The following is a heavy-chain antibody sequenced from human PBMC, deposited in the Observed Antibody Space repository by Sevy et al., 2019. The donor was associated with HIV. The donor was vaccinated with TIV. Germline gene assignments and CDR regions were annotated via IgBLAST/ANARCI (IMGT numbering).Heavy chain of an antibody. CDR3: VREGPYGDSSFDY. D-gene: IGHD4-17*01. J-gene: IGHJ4*02. Sequence: GGSLRLSCAASGFTFSSYAMSWVRQAPGTGLEWVSAITDSGGDTYYTDSVKGRFTISRDKSKNTVSLQMNCLRAEDTAMYYCVREGPYGDSSFDYWGQRTQVTVSS. V-gene: IGHV3-23*01. CDR2: ITDSGGDT. CDR1: GFTFSSYA.